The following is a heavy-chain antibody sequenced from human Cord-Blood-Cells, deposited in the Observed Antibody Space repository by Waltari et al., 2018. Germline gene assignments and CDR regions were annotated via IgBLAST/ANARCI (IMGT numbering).Heavy chain of an antibody. Sequence: QVQLVQSGAEVKKPGTSVKVSSKAPGYTFTGYYMPWVRRAPGQGLEWMGWINPNSGGTNYAQKFQGWVTMTRDTSISTAYMELSRLRSDDTAVYYCARVGFSGYDAFDIWGQGTMVTVSS. CDR3: ARVGFSGYDAFDI. CDR1: GYTFTGYY. CDR2: INPNSGGT. J-gene: IGHJ3*02. V-gene: IGHV1-2*04. D-gene: IGHD5-12*01.